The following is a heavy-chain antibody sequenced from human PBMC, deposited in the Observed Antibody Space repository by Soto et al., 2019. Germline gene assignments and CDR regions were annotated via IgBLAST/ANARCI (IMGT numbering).Heavy chain of an antibody. CDR2: IWYDGSNK. V-gene: IGHV3-33*01. CDR1: GFTFSSYG. J-gene: IGHJ4*02. CDR3: ARDAGFGELLPIDY. Sequence: GGSLRLSCAASGFTFSSYGMHWVRQAPGKGLEWVAVIWYDGSNKYYADSVKGRFTISRDNSKNTLYLQMNSLRAEDTAVYYCARDAGFGELLPIDYWGQGTLVTVSS. D-gene: IGHD3-10*01.